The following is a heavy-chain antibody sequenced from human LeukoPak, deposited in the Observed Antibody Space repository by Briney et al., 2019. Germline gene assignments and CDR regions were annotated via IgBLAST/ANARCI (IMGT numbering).Heavy chain of an antibody. D-gene: IGHD3-22*01. CDR1: GYTFTSYD. Sequence: GASVKVSCKASGYTFTSYDINWVRQATGQGLEWMGWMNPNSGNTGYAQKFQGRVTITRNTSISTAYMELGSLRSEDTAVYYCARGWFPFFTMTESDWFDPWGQGTLVTVSS. CDR3: ARGWFPFFTMTESDWFDP. V-gene: IGHV1-8*03. J-gene: IGHJ5*02. CDR2: MNPNSGNT.